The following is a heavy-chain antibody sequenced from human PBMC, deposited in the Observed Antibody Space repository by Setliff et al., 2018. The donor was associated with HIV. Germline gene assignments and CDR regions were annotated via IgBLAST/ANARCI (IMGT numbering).Heavy chain of an antibody. V-gene: IGHV4-59*01. CDR2: IYYSGST. D-gene: IGHD3-9*01. CDR3: ARESQQYYDILTGFNYYYGMGV. J-gene: IGHJ6*02. CDR1: GGSISGYY. Sequence: ASETLSLTCNVSGGSISGYYWSWVRQPPGKGLEWIGYIYYSGSTNYNPSLRSRVTISVDTSKNQVSLRLTSVTSADTALYYCARESQQYYDILTGFNYYYGMGVWGRGITVTVSS.